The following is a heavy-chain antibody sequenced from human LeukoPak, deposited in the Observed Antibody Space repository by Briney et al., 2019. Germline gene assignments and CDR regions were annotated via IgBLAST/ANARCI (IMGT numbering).Heavy chain of an antibody. CDR1: GGSISSYY. CDR2: IYTSGST. D-gene: IGHD3-3*01. J-gene: IGHJ5*02. V-gene: IGHV4-4*07. Sequence: SETLSLTCTVSGGSISSYYWSWTRQPAGKGLEWIGRIYTSGSTNYNPSLKSRVTMSVDTSKNQFSLKLSSVTAADTAVYYCARDTYDFWSGYSPYNWFDPWGQGTLVTVSS. CDR3: ARDTYDFWSGYSPYNWFDP.